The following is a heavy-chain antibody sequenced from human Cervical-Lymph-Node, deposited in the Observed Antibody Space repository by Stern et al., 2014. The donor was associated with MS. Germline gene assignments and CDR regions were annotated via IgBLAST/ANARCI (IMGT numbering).Heavy chain of an antibody. V-gene: IGHV1-69*06. CDR1: GGTFSSFG. D-gene: IGHD1-14*01. CDR2: IIPIFGTE. CDR3: ASGLIPRDHYNYYGMEV. J-gene: IGHJ6*02. Sequence: QVQLVQSGAEVKKPGSSVKVSCKASGGTFSSFGISWVRQAPGQGLEWVGGIIPIFGTENYAQQLQDRVTLNADTSTSTAYMDLSSLRSEDTAIYYCASGLIPRDHYNYYGMEVWGQGTTVTVSS.